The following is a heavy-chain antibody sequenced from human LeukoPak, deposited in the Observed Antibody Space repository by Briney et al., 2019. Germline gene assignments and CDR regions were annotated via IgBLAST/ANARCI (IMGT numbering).Heavy chain of an antibody. Sequence: GGSLRLSCAASGFTFGNSWVHWVRQAPGKGLEWVANIKQDGSETYYLDPVKGRFTISRDNAENSLYLQMNSLRVEDTAVYYCVREGTTVALFDYWGQGSLVTVSS. CDR3: VREGTTVALFDY. CDR2: IKQDGSET. CDR1: GFTFGNSW. J-gene: IGHJ4*02. D-gene: IGHD6-19*01. V-gene: IGHV3-7*01.